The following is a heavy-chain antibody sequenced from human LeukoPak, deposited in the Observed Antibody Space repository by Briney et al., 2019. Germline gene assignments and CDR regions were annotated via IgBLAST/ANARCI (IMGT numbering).Heavy chain of an antibody. CDR3: APPPYSYGYIPWDY. D-gene: IGHD5-18*01. CDR1: GFTFSSYG. J-gene: IGHJ4*02. CDR2: IRYDGSNK. Sequence: GGSLRLSCAASGFTFSSYGMHWVRQAPGKGLEWVAFIRYDGSNKYYADSVQGRFTISRDNSKNTLYLQMNSLRAEDTAVYYCAPPPYSYGYIPWDYWGQGTLVTVSS. V-gene: IGHV3-30*02.